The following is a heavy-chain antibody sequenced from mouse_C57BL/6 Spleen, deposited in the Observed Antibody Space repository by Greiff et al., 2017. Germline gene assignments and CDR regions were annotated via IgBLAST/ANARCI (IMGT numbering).Heavy chain of an antibody. Sequence: EVKVEESGPGMVKPSQSLSLTCTVTGYSITSGYDWHWIRPFPGNKLEWMGYISYSGSTNYNPSLKSRISITHDTSKNHFVLKLNSVTTEDTATYYCARGGLRRGHYVDYWGQGTTRTVSS. CDR1: GYSITSGYD. CDR2: ISYSGST. J-gene: IGHJ2*01. V-gene: IGHV3-1*01. D-gene: IGHD2-4*01. CDR3: ARGGLRRGHYVDY.